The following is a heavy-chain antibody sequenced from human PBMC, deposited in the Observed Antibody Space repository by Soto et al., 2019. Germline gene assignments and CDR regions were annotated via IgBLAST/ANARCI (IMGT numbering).Heavy chain of an antibody. CDR2: IKEDGTEK. Sequence: EVQLVESGGGLVQPGGSLRLSCAASGFTFSSHWMSWVRQAPGKGLEWVANIKEDGTEKYYVGSVKGRFTISRENAKNTLYRQMSSLRAEDTAVYYCARVTWAYDYVWGRYFSYWGQGFLVTVFS. D-gene: IGHD3-16*01. V-gene: IGHV3-7*01. CDR3: ARVTWAYDYVWGRYFSY. CDR1: GFTFSSHW. J-gene: IGHJ4*02.